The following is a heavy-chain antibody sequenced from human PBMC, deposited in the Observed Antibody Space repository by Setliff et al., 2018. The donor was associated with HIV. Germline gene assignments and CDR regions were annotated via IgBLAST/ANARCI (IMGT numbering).Heavy chain of an antibody. D-gene: IGHD5-18*01. J-gene: IGHJ4*02. Sequence: PSETLSLTCAVSGYSISSGYYWGWIRQPPGKGLEWIGSVFHSESTYYNPSLKSRVTMSVDTSENQFSLKLSSVTAADTAVYYCARDAERGYSYGYDYWGQGTLVTVSS. CDR2: VFHSEST. CDR1: GYSISSGYY. CDR3: ARDAERGYSYGYDY. V-gene: IGHV4-38-2*02.